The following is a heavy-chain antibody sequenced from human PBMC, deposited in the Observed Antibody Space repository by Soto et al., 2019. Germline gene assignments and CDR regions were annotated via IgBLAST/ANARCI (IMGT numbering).Heavy chain of an antibody. CDR3: ARGDYGVSNWFDP. CDR1: GYSFTSYW. D-gene: IGHD4-17*01. CDR2: IYPGDSDT. J-gene: IGHJ5*02. V-gene: IGHV5-51*01. Sequence: GESLKISCKGSGYSFTSYWISWVRQMPGKGLEWMGIIYPGDSDTRYSPSFQGQVTVSADKSISTAYLQWSSLKASDTAMYYRARGDYGVSNWFDPWGHGTLVTVSS.